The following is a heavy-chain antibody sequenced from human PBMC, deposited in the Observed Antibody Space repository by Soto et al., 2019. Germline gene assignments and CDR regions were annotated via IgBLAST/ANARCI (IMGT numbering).Heavy chain of an antibody. CDR1: GFTFSSCA. D-gene: IGHD3-22*01. Sequence: VQLLESGGGLVQPGGSLRLSCAASGFTFSSCAMSWVRQAPGKGLEWVSAISGSGGSTYYADSVKGRFTISRDNSKNTLYLQMNSLRAEDTAVYYCYAGDSSGYGLDYWGQGTLVTVSS. CDR2: ISGSGGST. V-gene: IGHV3-23*01. CDR3: YAGDSSGYGLDY. J-gene: IGHJ4*02.